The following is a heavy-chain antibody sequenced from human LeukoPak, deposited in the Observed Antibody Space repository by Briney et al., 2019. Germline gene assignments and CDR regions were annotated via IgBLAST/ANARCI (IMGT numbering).Heavy chain of an antibody. CDR2: ISYDGSNK. CDR3: ARELSAAPDY. D-gene: IGHD3-10*01. J-gene: IGHJ4*02. Sequence: QPGGSLRLSCAASGFTFSSYAMHWVRQAPGKGLEWVAVISYDGSNKYYADSVKGRFTISRDNAKNSLYLQMNSLRAEDTAVYYCARELSAAPDYWGQGTLVTVSS. CDR1: GFTFSSYA. V-gene: IGHV3-30-3*01.